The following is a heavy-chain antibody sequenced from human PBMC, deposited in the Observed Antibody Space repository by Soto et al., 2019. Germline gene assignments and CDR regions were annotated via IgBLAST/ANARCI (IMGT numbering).Heavy chain of an antibody. CDR1: GGSISSSNW. Sequence: SETLSLTCAVSGGSISSSNWWSWVRQPPGKGLEWIGEIYHSGSTNYNPSLKSRVTISVDKSKNQFSLKLSSVTAADTAVYYCARVSGSYYYGMDVWGQGTTVTGSS. D-gene: IGHD1-26*01. J-gene: IGHJ6*02. V-gene: IGHV4-4*02. CDR3: ARVSGSYYYGMDV. CDR2: IYHSGST.